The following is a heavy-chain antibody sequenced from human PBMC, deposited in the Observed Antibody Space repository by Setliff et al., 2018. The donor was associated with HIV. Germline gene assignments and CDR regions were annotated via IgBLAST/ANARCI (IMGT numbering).Heavy chain of an antibody. J-gene: IGHJ4*02. D-gene: IGHD1-7*01. CDR3: ARGYNWNYVLAY. CDR2: IIPILEKT. CDR1: EGTFSSFA. Sequence: GASVKVSCKASEGTFSSFAISWVRQAPGQGLEWLGGIIPILEKTNYAQKFQGRVTITADTSTSTAYMELSSLTSEDTAVYYCARGYNWNYVLAYWGQGTQVTVSS. V-gene: IGHV1-69*10.